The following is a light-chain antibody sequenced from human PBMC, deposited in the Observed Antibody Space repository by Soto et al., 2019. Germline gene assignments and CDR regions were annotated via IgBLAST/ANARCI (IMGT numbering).Light chain of an antibody. CDR2: GAS. CDR1: QSVSSE. V-gene: IGKV3-15*01. CDR3: QQYNNWPPYT. Sequence: ETVMTQSPATLAVSPGEGATLSCRASQSVSSELAWYQQKPGQAPRLLIYGASTRATGIPARFSGSGSGTDFTLTISSLQSEDFAVYFCQQYNNWPPYTFGQGTKLEIK. J-gene: IGKJ2*01.